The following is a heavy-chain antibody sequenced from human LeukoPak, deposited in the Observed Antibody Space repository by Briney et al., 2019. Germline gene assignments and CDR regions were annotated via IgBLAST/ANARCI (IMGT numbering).Heavy chain of an antibody. J-gene: IGHJ4*02. CDR1: GGSFNSAGYY. V-gene: IGHV4-31*03. Sequence: PSETLSLTCTVSGGSFNSAGYYWSWIRQHPGKGLEWIGYIYYSGATYYNPSLKSRLTISADTSKNQFFLKVTSVTAADMAVYYCARGHVLWFGELGQQNFDYWGQGTLVTVSS. D-gene: IGHD3-10*01. CDR3: ARGHVLWFGELGQQNFDY. CDR2: IYYSGAT.